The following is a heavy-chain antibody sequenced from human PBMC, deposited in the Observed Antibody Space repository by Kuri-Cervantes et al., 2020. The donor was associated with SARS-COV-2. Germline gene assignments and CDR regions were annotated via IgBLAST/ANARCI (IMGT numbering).Heavy chain of an antibody. CDR2: IVVGSGNT. Sequence: SVKVSCKASGFTFTSSAVQWVRQARGQRLEWIGWIVVGSGNTNYAQKFQERVTITRDMSTSTAYMELSSLRSEDTAVYYCARETYLYSSGWFSNFDYWGQGTLVTVSS. CDR1: GFTFTSSA. CDR3: ARETYLYSSGWFSNFDY. D-gene: IGHD6-19*01. J-gene: IGHJ4*02. V-gene: IGHV1-58*01.